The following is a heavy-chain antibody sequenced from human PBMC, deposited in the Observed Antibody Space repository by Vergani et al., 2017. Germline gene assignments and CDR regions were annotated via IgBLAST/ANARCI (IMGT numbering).Heavy chain of an antibody. D-gene: IGHD3-22*01. J-gene: IGHJ4*02. CDR2: ISGSGGST. V-gene: IGHV3-23*01. CDR3: ARGLSHYYDSSGYYLAPSYFDY. Sequence: EVQLLESGGGLVQPGGSLRLSCAASGFTFSSYAMSWVRQAPGKGLEWVSAISGSGGSTYYADSVKGRFTISRDNSKTTLYLQMNSLRAEDTAVYYCARGLSHYYDSSGYYLAPSYFDYWGQGTLVTVSS. CDR1: GFTFSSYA.